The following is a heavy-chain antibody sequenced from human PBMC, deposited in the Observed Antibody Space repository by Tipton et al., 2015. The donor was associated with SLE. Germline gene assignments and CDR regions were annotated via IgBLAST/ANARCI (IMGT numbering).Heavy chain of an antibody. CDR2: VDYGGGT. J-gene: IGHJ4*02. D-gene: IGHD3-16*01. V-gene: IGHV4-59*08. Sequence: TLSLTCTVSGGSISNYYWGWVRQPAGKGLEWVGSVDYGGGTYDNPSLKSRVTISLDMSNNQFSLKLSSLTAADTAVYFCARHQLRRGHPDYWGQGTLVTVSS. CDR3: ARHQLRRGHPDY. CDR1: GGSISNYY.